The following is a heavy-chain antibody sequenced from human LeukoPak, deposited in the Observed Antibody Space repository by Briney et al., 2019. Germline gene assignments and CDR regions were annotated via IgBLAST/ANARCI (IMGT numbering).Heavy chain of an antibody. CDR3: ARGQKWNYLRWFDP. D-gene: IGHD1-7*01. CDR1: GGSITNDNW. J-gene: IGHJ5*02. CDR2: THHSGGI. Sequence: SGTLSLTCAVSGGSITNDNWWGWVRQPPGKGLEWIGETHHSGGINYNTSLKSRVTISVDTSKNQFSLKLSSVTAADTAVYYCARGQKWNYLRWFDPWGQGTLVTVSS. V-gene: IGHV4-4*02.